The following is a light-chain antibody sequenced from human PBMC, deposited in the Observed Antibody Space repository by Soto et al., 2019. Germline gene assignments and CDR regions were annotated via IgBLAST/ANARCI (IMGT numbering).Light chain of an antibody. CDR2: GAS. CDR1: QSVSTN. Sequence: DIVMTQSPATLYVSPGERATLSCRASQSVSTNLAWYQRKPGQAPRLLIHGASTRATGVPARFSGTGSGTEFALTISSLQSEDLAVYYCQQYNLWPWTFGQGTKVEIK. V-gene: IGKV3-15*01. J-gene: IGKJ1*01. CDR3: QQYNLWPWT.